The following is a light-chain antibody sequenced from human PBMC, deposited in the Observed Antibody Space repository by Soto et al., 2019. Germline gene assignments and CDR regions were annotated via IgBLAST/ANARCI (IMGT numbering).Light chain of an antibody. J-gene: IGLJ1*01. CDR3: CSYADGSTFV. CDR2: VDN. Sequence: QSALTQPASVSGSPGQSITISCTGTSSDVGGYNLVSWYQQHPGKAPKRMIYVDNKRPSGISNRFSGSKSGNTASLTISGLRAEDDADYYCCSYADGSTFVFGTGTKLTVL. V-gene: IGLV2-23*02. CDR1: SSDVGGYNL.